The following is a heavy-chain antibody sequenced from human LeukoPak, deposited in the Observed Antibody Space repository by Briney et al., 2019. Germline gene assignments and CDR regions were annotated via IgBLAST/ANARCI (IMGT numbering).Heavy chain of an antibody. D-gene: IGHD3-10*01. Sequence: SVKVSCKASGGTFSSYAISWVRQVPGQGLEWMGGIIPIFGTADYAQKFQGRVTITADKSTSTAYMELSSLTSEDTAVYYCARGLRGEWFDPWGQGTLVTVSS. V-gene: IGHV1-69*06. J-gene: IGHJ5*02. CDR1: GGTFSSYA. CDR3: ARGLRGEWFDP. CDR2: IIPIFGTA.